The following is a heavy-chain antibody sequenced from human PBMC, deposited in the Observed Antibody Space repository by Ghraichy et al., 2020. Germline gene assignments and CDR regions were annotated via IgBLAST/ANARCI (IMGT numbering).Heavy chain of an antibody. CDR1: GFTFSNYA. V-gene: IGHV3-23*01. Sequence: GGSLRLSCAASGFTFSNYAMSWVRQAPGKGLEWVSVISGSGGSTYYADSVKGRFTISRDNSNNTLYLQMNSLRAEDTAVYYCAKSLTGHYYYYYGMDVWGQGTTVTVSS. D-gene: IGHD7-27*01. CDR3: AKSLTGHYYYYYGMDV. J-gene: IGHJ6*02. CDR2: ISGSGGST.